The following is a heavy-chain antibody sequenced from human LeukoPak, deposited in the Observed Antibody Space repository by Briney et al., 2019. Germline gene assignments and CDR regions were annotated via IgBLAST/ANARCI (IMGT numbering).Heavy chain of an antibody. V-gene: IGHV4-59*01. CDR1: GGSNSSYY. CDR2: IYYSGST. Sequence: SETLSLTCTVSGGSNSSYYWSWIRQPPGKGLEWIGYIYYSGSTNYNPSLKSRVTISVDTSKNQFSLKLSSVTAADTAVYYCARASRGYCSGGSCYSRFLGFDYWGQGTLVTVSS. CDR3: ARASRGYCSGGSCYSRFLGFDY. D-gene: IGHD2-15*01. J-gene: IGHJ4*02.